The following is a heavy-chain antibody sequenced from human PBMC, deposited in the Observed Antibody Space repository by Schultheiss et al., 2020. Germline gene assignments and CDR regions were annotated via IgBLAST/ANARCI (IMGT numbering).Heavy chain of an antibody. V-gene: IGHV3-52*01. CDR2: IKCDGSEK. Sequence: GGSLRLSCAGSGFTFSRQGMHWVRQAPGKGLEWVADIKCDGSEKYYVDSVKGRLTISRDNAKNSLYLQVNSLRAEDMTVYHASQGHDYWGQGTLVTVSS. CDR3: SQGHDY. CDR1: GFTFSRQG. J-gene: IGHJ4*02.